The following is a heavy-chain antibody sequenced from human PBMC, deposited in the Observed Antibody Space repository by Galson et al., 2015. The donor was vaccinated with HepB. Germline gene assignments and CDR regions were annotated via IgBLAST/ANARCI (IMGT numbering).Heavy chain of an antibody. Sequence: SLRLSCAASGFTVSRNCMSWVRQAPGEGLEWVSVIYGGGTIHYADSVKGRFTISRDSSRNTLYLQMNSLGAEDTALYYCAARDYGDYPYFDFWGQGTLVTVSS. V-gene: IGHV3-53*01. CDR3: AARDYGDYPYFDF. CDR1: GFTVSRNC. D-gene: IGHD4-17*01. J-gene: IGHJ4*02. CDR2: IYGGGTI.